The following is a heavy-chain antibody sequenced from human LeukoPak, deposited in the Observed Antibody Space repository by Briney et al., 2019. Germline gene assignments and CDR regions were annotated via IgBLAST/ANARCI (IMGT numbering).Heavy chain of an antibody. Sequence: AGGSLRLSCAASGFTFSSYSMNWVRQAPGKGLEWVSYISSSSSTIYYADSVKGRFTISRDNAKNSLYLQMNSLRAEDTAVYYCARDWVEYSSSSGFDYWGQGTLVTVSS. V-gene: IGHV3-48*01. CDR2: ISSSSSTI. CDR1: GFTFSSYS. D-gene: IGHD6-6*01. CDR3: ARDWVEYSSSSGFDY. J-gene: IGHJ4*02.